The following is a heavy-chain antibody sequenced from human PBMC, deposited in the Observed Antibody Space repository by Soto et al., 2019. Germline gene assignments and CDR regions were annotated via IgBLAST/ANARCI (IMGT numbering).Heavy chain of an antibody. Sequence: ASVKVSCKASGYTFTSYGISWVRQAPGQGLEWMGWISAYNGNTNYAQKLQGRVTMTTDTSTSTAYMELRSLRSDDTAVYYCARVDCSSTSCYFDYWGQGTLVTVSS. CDR1: GYTFTSYG. D-gene: IGHD2-2*01. J-gene: IGHJ4*02. CDR3: ARVDCSSTSCYFDY. V-gene: IGHV1-18*01. CDR2: ISAYNGNT.